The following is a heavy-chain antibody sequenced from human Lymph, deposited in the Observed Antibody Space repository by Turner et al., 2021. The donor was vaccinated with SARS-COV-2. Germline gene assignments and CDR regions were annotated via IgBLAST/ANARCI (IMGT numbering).Heavy chain of an antibody. CDR1: GYTFTDYY. D-gene: IGHD6-19*01. J-gene: IGHJ4*02. CDR3: ARGESIAVAGTQYFDY. Sequence: QVHLVQSGAEVKKPGASVKVSCKASGYTFTDYYMHWVRQAPGQGLEWMGWINPNSGGTNYAQKFQGRVTTTRDTSISTAYMELRWLRSDDTAVYFCARGESIAVAGTQYFDYWGQGTLVTVSS. CDR2: INPNSGGT. V-gene: IGHV1-2*02.